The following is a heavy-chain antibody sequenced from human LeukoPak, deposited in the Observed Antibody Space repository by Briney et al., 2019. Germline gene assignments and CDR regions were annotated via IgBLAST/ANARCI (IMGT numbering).Heavy chain of an antibody. D-gene: IGHD1-26*01. CDR1: GFTFSSYG. V-gene: IGHV3-30*03. CDR3: ARDDREQPNLGGI. CDR2: ISYDGSNK. J-gene: IGHJ3*02. Sequence: GGSLRLSCAASGFTFSSYGMHWVRQAPGKGLEWVAVISYDGSNKYYADSVKGRFTISRDNSKNTLYLQMNSLRAEDTAVYYCARDDREQPNLGGIWGQGTMVTVSS.